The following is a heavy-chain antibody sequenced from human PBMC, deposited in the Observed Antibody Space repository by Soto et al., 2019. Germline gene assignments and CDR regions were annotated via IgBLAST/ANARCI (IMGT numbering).Heavy chain of an antibody. V-gene: IGHV2-26*01. CDR3: ARYLLRCDYWTGYQSDRFDF. J-gene: IGHJ4*02. CDR2: IFSDDEK. D-gene: IGHD3-3*01. CDR1: GFSLSEARLG. Sequence: QVTLKESGPVLVKPTETLTLTCTVSGFSLSEARLGVSWIRQPPGKALEWLAQIFSDDEKSHRTSLKSRISISKDISTSQVVPTLTNMDPVDAGTYYRARYLLRCDYWTGYQSDRFDFWGQGTLVTVSS.